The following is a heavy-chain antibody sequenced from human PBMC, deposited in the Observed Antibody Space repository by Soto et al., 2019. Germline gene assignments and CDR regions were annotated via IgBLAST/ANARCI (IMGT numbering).Heavy chain of an antibody. CDR3: ARGRYGDY. CDR2: ISAHNGNT. CDR1: GYGFTTYG. J-gene: IGHJ4*02. V-gene: IGHV1-18*01. Sequence: QVHLVQSGAEVKKPGASVKVSCKGSGYGFTTYGITWVRQAPGQGLAWMAWISAHNGNTNYAQKLQGRVTVTRDTSTSTAYMELRSLRSDDSAVYYCARGRYGDYWGQGALGTVSS. D-gene: IGHD1-1*01.